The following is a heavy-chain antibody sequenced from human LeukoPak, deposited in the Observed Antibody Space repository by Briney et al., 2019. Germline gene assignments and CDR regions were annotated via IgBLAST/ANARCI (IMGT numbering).Heavy chain of an antibody. CDR1: GGSISSYD. D-gene: IGHD3-10*01. CDR3: ARGKAYYYGSGSLRDNWFDP. Sequence: SETLSLTCTVSGGSISSYDWSWIRQPPGKGLEWIEYIYYSGSTNYNPSLKSRVTISVDTSKNQFSLKLSSVTAADTAVYYCARGKAYYYGSGSLRDNWFDPWGQGTLVTVSS. V-gene: IGHV4-59*01. J-gene: IGHJ5*02. CDR2: IYYSGST.